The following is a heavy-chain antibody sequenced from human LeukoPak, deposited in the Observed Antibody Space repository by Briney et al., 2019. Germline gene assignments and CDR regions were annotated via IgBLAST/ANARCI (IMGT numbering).Heavy chain of an antibody. Sequence: PGGSLKLSCAASGFTFSGSAMHWVRQASGKGLEWVGRIRSKANSYATVYAGSVKGRFTISRDDSKNTAYLQLNSLRADDTAVYYCGRRPVNGVTAYWYFDLWGRGTLVTVSS. CDR3: GRRPVNGVTAYWYFDL. CDR1: GFTFSGSA. V-gene: IGHV3-73*01. J-gene: IGHJ2*01. D-gene: IGHD2-21*02. CDR2: IRSKANSYAT.